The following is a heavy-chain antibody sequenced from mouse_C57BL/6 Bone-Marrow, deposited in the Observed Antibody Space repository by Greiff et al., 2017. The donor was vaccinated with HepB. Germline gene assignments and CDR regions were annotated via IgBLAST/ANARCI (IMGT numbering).Heavy chain of an antibody. V-gene: IGHV1-62-2*01. J-gene: IGHJ2*01. D-gene: IGHD1-1*01. CDR3: ARHEGGGDYYGSSSYYFDY. CDR1: GYTFTEYT. Sequence: VQLQQSGAELVKPGASVKLSCKASGYTFTEYTIHWVKQRSGQGLEWIGWFYPGSGSIKYNEKFKDKATLTADKSSNTVYMELSRLTSEDSAVYFCARHEGGGDYYGSSSYYFDYWGQGTTLTVSS. CDR2: FYPGSGSI.